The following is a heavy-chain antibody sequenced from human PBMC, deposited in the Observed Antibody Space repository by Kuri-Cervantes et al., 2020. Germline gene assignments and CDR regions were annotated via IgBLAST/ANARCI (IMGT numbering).Heavy chain of an antibody. CDR1: GYTFTGYY. Sequence: ASVKVSCKASGYTFTGYYMHWVRQAPGQGLEWMGWINPNSGGTNYAQKFQGWVTMTRDTSISTAYMELSRLRSDDTAVNYCAGATAYYDSSGADETDDAFDIWGQGTMVTVSS. CDR3: AGATAYYDSSGADETDDAFDI. CDR2: INPNSGGT. J-gene: IGHJ3*02. V-gene: IGHV1-2*04. D-gene: IGHD3-22*01.